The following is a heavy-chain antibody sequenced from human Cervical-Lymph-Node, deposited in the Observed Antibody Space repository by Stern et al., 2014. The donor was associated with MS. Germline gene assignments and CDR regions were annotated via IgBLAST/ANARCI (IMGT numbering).Heavy chain of an antibody. Sequence: VQLLQSGGGLVQPGGSLRLSCAGSGFTISKNYMSWVRQAPGTGLEWISVIHYDASTYFAASVKGRFNTSRDDSKNTFYLQMNNLRVEDTAVYYCARGGASRNWGQGTLVLVSS. J-gene: IGHJ4*02. CDR2: IHYDAST. D-gene: IGHD1-14*01. CDR3: ARGGASRN. CDR1: GFTISKNY. V-gene: IGHV3-66*01.